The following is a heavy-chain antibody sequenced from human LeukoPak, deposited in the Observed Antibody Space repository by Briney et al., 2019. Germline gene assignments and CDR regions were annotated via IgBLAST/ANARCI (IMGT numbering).Heavy chain of an antibody. J-gene: IGHJ4*02. CDR3: ARDQSYDSSGYTLDFDY. D-gene: IGHD3-22*01. Sequence: GASVKVSCKASGYTFTGYYMHWVRQAPGQGLEWMGWINPNSGGTNYAQKFQGRVTMTRDTSISTAYMELSRLRSDDTAVYYCARDQSYDSSGYTLDFDYWGQGTLVTVSS. V-gene: IGHV1-2*02. CDR1: GYTFTGYY. CDR2: INPNSGGT.